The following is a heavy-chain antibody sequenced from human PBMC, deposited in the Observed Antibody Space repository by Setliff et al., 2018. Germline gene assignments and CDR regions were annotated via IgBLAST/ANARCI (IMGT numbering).Heavy chain of an antibody. J-gene: IGHJ4*02. CDR3: ARVLVVRISPMIVGY. V-gene: IGHV1-18*01. CDR1: GYTFTRYG. D-gene: IGHD3-22*01. Sequence: GASVKVSCKASGYTFTRYGISWVRQAPGQGLEWMGWISVYNSNTNYAEKLRGRVTMTTDTSTSTAYVELRSLRSDDTAVYYCARVLVVRISPMIVGYWGQGTLVTVSS. CDR2: ISVYNSNT.